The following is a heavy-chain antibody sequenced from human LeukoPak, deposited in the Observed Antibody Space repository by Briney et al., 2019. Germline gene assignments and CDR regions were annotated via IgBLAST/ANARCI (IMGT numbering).Heavy chain of an antibody. CDR3: ARGRDIVVVVAARSDAFDI. CDR2: IIPIFGTA. V-gene: IGHV1-69*13. CDR1: GYTFTSYG. Sequence: ASVKVSCKASGYTFTSYGISWVRQAPGQGLEWMGGIIPIFGTANYAQKFQGRVTITADESTSTAYMELSSLRSEDTAVYYCARGRDIVVVVAARSDAFDIWGQGTMVTVSS. J-gene: IGHJ3*02. D-gene: IGHD2-15*01.